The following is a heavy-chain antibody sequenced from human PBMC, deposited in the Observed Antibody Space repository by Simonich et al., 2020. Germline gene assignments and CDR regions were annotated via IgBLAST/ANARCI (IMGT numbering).Heavy chain of an antibody. D-gene: IGHD2-15*01. CDR3: ARASRGTWWYYYFDY. CDR2: ISASNGNT. V-gene: IGHV1-18*01. J-gene: IGHJ4*02. CDR1: GYTFTSYG. Sequence: QVQLVQSGAEVKKPGASVKVSCKASGYTFTSYGISWVRQAPGQGLEWRDWISASNGNTNYAQKLQGRVTMTTDTSTSTAYMELRSLRSDDTAVYYCARASRGTWWYYYFDYWGQGTLVTVSS.